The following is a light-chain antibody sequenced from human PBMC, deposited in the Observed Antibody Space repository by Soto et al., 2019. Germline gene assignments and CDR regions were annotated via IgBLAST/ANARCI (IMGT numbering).Light chain of an antibody. CDR3: SSFKSSITYV. Sequence: QSALAQPASVSGSPGQSITISCTGTSSDVGGYNSVSWYRQDPGKAPKLIIYDVTYRPSGVSNRFSGSKSGNTASLTISGLQSEDEADYHCSSFKSSITYVFGTGTK. CDR1: SSDVGGYNS. V-gene: IGLV2-14*01. CDR2: DVT. J-gene: IGLJ1*01.